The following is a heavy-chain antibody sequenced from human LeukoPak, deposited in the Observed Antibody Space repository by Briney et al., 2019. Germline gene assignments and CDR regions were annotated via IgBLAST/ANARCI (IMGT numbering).Heavy chain of an antibody. CDR2: INHSGST. Sequence: SETLSLTCAVYGGSFSGYYWSWIRQPPGKGLEWIGEINHSGSTNYNPSLKSRVTISVDTSKNQFSLKLSSVIAADTAVYYCARVWRYYDSSGYSYYFDYWGQGTLVTVSS. CDR1: GGSFSGYY. V-gene: IGHV4-34*01. CDR3: ARVWRYYDSSGYSYYFDY. D-gene: IGHD3-22*01. J-gene: IGHJ4*02.